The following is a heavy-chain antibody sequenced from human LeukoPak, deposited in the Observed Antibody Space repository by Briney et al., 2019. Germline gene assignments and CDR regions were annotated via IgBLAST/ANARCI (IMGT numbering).Heavy chain of an antibody. CDR3: ARDQGIAARPNDAFDI. D-gene: IGHD6-6*01. CDR1: GGTFSSYA. J-gene: IGHJ3*02. CDR2: IIPIFGTA. V-gene: IGHV1-69*06. Sequence: ASVKVSCKASGGTFSSYAISWVRQAPGQGLEWMGGIIPIFGTASYAQKFQGRVTITADKSTSTAYMELSSLRSEDTAVYYCARDQGIAARPNDAFDIWGQGTMVTVSS.